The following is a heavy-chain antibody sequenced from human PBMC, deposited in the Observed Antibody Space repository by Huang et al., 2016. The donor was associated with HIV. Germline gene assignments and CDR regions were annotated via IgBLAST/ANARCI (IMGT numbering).Heavy chain of an antibody. CDR1: GGAFRSYS. V-gene: IGHV4-34*02. Sequence: QVQLKQWGAGLLKPSETLSLTCAVYGGAFRSYSWTWIRQFPEKGLEWIGDINHNGTIICHPSLSARVTISTDTSKNHFSLHLTSVTAADTALYYCARGFNYYASDNLGVYYFDSWGLGTLVTVSP. D-gene: IGHD3-10*01. J-gene: IGHJ4*02. CDR3: ARGFNYYASDNLGVYYFDS. CDR2: INHNGTI.